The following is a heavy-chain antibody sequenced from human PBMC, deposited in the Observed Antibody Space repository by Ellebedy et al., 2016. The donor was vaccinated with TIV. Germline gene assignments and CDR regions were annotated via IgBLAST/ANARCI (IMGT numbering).Heavy chain of an antibody. CDR1: GFTVSSNY. D-gene: IGHD3-3*01. Sequence: PGGSLRLSCAASGFTVSSNYMPWVRQAPGKGLEWVSVIYSGGSTYYADSVKGRFTISRDNSKNTVFLQMNRLRAEDTAVYYCARDGGTYYDFWSGLVPPYYYGMDVWGQGTTVTVSS. CDR2: IYSGGST. J-gene: IGHJ6*01. CDR3: ARDGGTYYDFWSGLVPPYYYGMDV. V-gene: IGHV3-66*01.